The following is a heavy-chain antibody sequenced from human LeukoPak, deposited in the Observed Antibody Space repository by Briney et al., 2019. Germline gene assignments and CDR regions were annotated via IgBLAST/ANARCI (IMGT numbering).Heavy chain of an antibody. V-gene: IGHV3-74*01. Sequence: GGSLRLSCAASGFTFSSYWMHWVRQAPGKGLVWVSRINSDGSSTSYADSVKGRFTISRDNAKNSLYLQMNSLRAEDTAVYYCARGGQATRGASDAFDIWGQGTMVTVSS. CDR2: INSDGSST. CDR1: GFTFSSYW. J-gene: IGHJ3*02. CDR3: ARGGQATRGASDAFDI. D-gene: IGHD1-26*01.